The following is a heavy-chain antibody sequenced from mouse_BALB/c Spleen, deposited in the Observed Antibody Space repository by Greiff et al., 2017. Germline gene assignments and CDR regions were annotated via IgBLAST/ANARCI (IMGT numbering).Heavy chain of an antibody. D-gene: IGHD1-2*01. V-gene: IGHV7-3*02. CDR1: GFTFTDYY. CDR3: ARDIRREAMDY. J-gene: IGHJ4*01. Sequence: EVKLVESGGGLVQPGGSLRLSCATSGFTFTDYYMSWVRQPPGKALEWLGFIRNKANGYTTEYSASVKGRFTISRDNSQSILYLQMNTLRAEDSATYDCARDIRREAMDYWGQGTSVTVSS. CDR2: IRNKANGYTT.